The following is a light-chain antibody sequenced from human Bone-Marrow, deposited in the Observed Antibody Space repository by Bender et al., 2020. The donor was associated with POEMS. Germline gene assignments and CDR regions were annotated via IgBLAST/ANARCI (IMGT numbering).Light chain of an antibody. J-gene: IGLJ3*02. CDR3: SSWDDSLSGWV. Sequence: QSVLTQPPSASGTPGQRVTISCSGSSSNIASRDVSWYQQLPGTAPKLLIYSNYQRPSGVPARFSGSKSGTSASLAISDIQSEDEGDYYCSSWDDSLSGWVFGGGTKLTVL. V-gene: IGLV1-47*02. CDR1: SSNIASRD. CDR2: SNY.